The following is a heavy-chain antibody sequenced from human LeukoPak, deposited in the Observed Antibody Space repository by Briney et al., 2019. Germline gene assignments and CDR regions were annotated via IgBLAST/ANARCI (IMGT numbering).Heavy chain of an antibody. J-gene: IGHJ6*03. CDR1: GGSISGYS. CDR3: ARCGRNNRGYYYMED. D-gene: IGHD2/OR15-2a*01. Sequence: PSETLSLTCTVSGGSISGYSWSWIRQPPGKGLEWIGYTHYSGSSNYNPSLKSRVTISVDTSKNQFSLKVSSVTAADTAVYYCARCGRNNRGYYYMEDWGKGTTVNVSS. CDR2: THYSGSS. V-gene: IGHV4-59*01.